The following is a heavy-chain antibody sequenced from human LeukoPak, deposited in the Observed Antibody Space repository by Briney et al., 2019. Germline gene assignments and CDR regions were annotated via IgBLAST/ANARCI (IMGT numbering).Heavy chain of an antibody. CDR3: GSGNYLVY. CDR2: ISYGGSND. Sequence: GGSLRLSCAASGFTFSSFGMHWVRQAPGKGLEWVAFISYGGSNDYYADSVKGRFTISRDNSKNTLYLQMNSLRAEDTAVYNCGSGNYLVYWGQGTLVTVSS. D-gene: IGHD1-26*01. J-gene: IGHJ4*02. V-gene: IGHV3-30*03. CDR1: GFTFSSFG.